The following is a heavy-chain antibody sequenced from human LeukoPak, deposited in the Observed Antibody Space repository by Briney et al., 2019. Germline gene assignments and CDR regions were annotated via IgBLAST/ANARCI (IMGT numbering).Heavy chain of an antibody. D-gene: IGHD7-27*01. CDR3: HLTGENEPVDRHQRGVDY. Sequence: PSQTLSLTCTVSGGSISSGSYYWSWIRQPAGKGLEWIGRIYTSGSTNYNPSLKSRVTISVDTSKNQFSLKLSSVTAADTAVYYCHLTGENEPVDRHQRGVDYWGQGTLVTVSS. V-gene: IGHV4-61*02. CDR1: GGSISSGSYY. CDR2: IYTSGST. J-gene: IGHJ4*02.